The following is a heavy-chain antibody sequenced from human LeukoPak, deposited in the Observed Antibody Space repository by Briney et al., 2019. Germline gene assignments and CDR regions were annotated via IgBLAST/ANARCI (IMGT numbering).Heavy chain of an antibody. V-gene: IGHV4-39*01. CDR2: INCSGST. CDR1: GVSISSSSHY. CDR3: ARHVRYCSGGSCYGPDYFDY. J-gene: IGHJ4*02. D-gene: IGHD2-15*01. Sequence: SETLSLTCTVSGVSISSSSHYWSWIRQPPGKGLEWIACINCSGSTYYNPSLKSRVTISVDTSKNQFSLNLSSVTAADTAVYYCARHVRYCSGGSCYGPDYFDYWGQGTLVTVST.